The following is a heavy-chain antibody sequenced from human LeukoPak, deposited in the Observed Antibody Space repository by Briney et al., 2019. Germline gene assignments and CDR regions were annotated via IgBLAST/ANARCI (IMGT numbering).Heavy chain of an antibody. CDR1: GDSVSGAFW. D-gene: IGHD6-13*01. Sequence: PSEALSLTCAVSGDSVSGAFWWSWVRLPPHKGLEWIGEIHHSGSSNYNPSLKSRVIISLDGSKNLLSLKLSSVTAADTAVYYCARVIHSSWHGYYYMDVWGKGTTVTVSS. V-gene: IGHV4-4*02. J-gene: IGHJ6*03. CDR2: IHHSGSS. CDR3: ARVIHSSWHGYYYMDV.